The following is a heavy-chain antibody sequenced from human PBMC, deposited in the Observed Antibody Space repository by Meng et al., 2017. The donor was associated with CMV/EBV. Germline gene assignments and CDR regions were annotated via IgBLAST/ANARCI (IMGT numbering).Heavy chain of an antibody. CDR1: GFTFSSYA. Sequence: GGSLRLSCAASGFTFSSYAMHWVRQAPGKGLEWVAVISYDGSNKYYADSVKGRFTISRDNSKNTLYLQMNSLRAEATAVYYCARGHGKWELLRDGMDVWGQGTTVTVSS. J-gene: IGHJ6*02. CDR3: ARGHGKWELLRDGMDV. V-gene: IGHV3-30*04. CDR2: ISYDGSNK. D-gene: IGHD1-26*01.